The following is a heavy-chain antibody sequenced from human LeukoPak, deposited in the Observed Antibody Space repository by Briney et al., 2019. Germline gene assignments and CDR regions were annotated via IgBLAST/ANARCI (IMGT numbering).Heavy chain of an antibody. CDR1: GGSFSRNA. CDR2: FIPMVGIA. D-gene: IGHD2-2*02. V-gene: IGHV1-69*04. J-gene: IGHJ6*02. CDR3: ARIQAVGVPVAIDAYYSYGMGV. Sequence: SVKVSCKASGGSFSRNAISWVRQAPGQGLEWMGRFIPMVGIATYAQKFQGRVTITEDRSTSTAYMELSSLRSEDTAVYYCARIQAVGVPVAIDAYYSYGMGVWGQGTAVSVSS.